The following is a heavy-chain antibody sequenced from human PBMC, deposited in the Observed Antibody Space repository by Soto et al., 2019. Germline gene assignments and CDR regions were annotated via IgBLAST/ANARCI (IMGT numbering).Heavy chain of an antibody. CDR1: GFTFSSYA. Sequence: LRLSCAASGFTFSSYAMSWVRQAPGKGLEWVSAISGSGGSTYYADSVKGRFTISRDNSKNTLYLQMNSLRAEDTAVYYCAKDRGYSSSWVYYYGMDVWGQGTTVTVSS. V-gene: IGHV3-23*01. CDR2: ISGSGGST. J-gene: IGHJ6*02. D-gene: IGHD6-13*01. CDR3: AKDRGYSSSWVYYYGMDV.